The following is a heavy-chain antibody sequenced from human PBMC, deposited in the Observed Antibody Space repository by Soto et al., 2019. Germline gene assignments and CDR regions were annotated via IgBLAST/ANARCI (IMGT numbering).Heavy chain of an antibody. CDR3: ARGLFGQQWLVGFDT. V-gene: IGHV1-69*01. Sequence: QVHLVQSGAEVKKPGSSVKVSCKASGGSFSNYIFAWVRQAPGQGLEWMGGTIPMFATAQYAQKLQGRVTRTADESTSTVYMDLTSLTSDDTAVYYWARGLFGQQWLVGFDTWGQGTLVTVSS. CDR2: TIPMFATA. CDR1: GGSFSNYI. D-gene: IGHD6-19*01. J-gene: IGHJ4*02.